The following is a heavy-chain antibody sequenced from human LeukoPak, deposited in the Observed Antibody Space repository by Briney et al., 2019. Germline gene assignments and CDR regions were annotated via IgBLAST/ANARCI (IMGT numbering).Heavy chain of an antibody. CDR1: GFTFSDYY. Sequence: GGSLRLSCAASGFTFSDYYMSWIRQAPGKGLEWVSYISSSSSYTNYADSVKGRFTISRDNAKNSLYLQMNSLRDEDTAVYYCARTDMNGGSYYNFDSWGQGTLVTVSS. D-gene: IGHD1-26*01. CDR3: ARTDMNGGSYYNFDS. V-gene: IGHV3-11*06. CDR2: ISSSSSYT. J-gene: IGHJ4*02.